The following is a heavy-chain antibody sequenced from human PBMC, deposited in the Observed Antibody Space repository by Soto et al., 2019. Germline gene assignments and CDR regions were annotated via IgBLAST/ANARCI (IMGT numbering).Heavy chain of an antibody. CDR1: GFTFDDYA. J-gene: IGHJ4*02. CDR2: ISWNSGSI. V-gene: IGHV3-9*01. CDR3: AKGGQLLVEGGGY. Sequence: DVQLVESGGGLVQPGRSLRLSCAASGFTFDDYAMHWVRQAPGKGLEWVSGISWNSGSIGYADSVKGRFTIARDNAKNSLYLQMNSLRAEGTALYYCAKGGQLLVEGGGYWGQGTLVTVSS. D-gene: IGHD2-2*01.